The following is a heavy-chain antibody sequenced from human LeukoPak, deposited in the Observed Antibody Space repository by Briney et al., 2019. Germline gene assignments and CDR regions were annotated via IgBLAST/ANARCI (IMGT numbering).Heavy chain of an antibody. CDR3: ARLGYCSSTSCYMWGANYYYHGMDV. CDR1: GYTFTSYG. Sequence: VASVKVSCKASGYTFTSYGISWVRQAPGQGLEWMGWISAYNGNTNYAQKLQGRVTMTTDTSTSTAYMELRSLRSDDTAVYYCARLGYCSSTSCYMWGANYYYHGMDVWGQGTTVTVSS. J-gene: IGHJ6*02. CDR2: ISAYNGNT. D-gene: IGHD2-2*02. V-gene: IGHV1-18*01.